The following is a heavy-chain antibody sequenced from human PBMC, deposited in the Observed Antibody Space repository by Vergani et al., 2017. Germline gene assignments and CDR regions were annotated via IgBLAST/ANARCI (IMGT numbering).Heavy chain of an antibody. J-gene: IGHJ5*02. Sequence: QLQLQESGPGLVKPSETLSLTCTVSGGSISSSSYYWGWIRQPPGKGLEWIGSIYYSGSTYYNPSLKSRVTISVDTSKNQFSLKLSSVTAADTAVYCCARGYCSSTSCSGFDPWGQGTLVTVSS. CDR3: ARGYCSSTSCSGFDP. CDR2: IYYSGST. CDR1: GGSISSSSYY. D-gene: IGHD2-2*01. V-gene: IGHV4-39*01.